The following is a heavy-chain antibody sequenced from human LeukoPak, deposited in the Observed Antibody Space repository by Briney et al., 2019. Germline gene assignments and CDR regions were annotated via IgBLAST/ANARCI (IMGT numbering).Heavy chain of an antibody. CDR1: GFXFRSYT. CDR2: ISSTNNYI. V-gene: IGHV3-21*01. CDR3: ARDYDSSGSFDY. D-gene: IGHD3-22*01. Sequence: GGSLRLSCAASGFXFRSYTITWVRQAPGKGLEWVSSISSTNNYIYYADSVKGRFTISRDNAKNSLYLQMNGLGAEDTAVYYCARDYDSSGSFDYWGRGTLVAVSS. J-gene: IGHJ4*02.